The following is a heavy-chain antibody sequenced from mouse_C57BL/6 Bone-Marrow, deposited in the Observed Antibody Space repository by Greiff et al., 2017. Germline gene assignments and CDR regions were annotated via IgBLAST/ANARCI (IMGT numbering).Heavy chain of an antibody. CDR1: GYTFTSYW. Sequence: QVQLKQPGAELVKPGASVKMSCKASGYTFTSYWITWVKQRPGQGLEWIGDIYPGSGSTNYNEKFKGKATLTVDTSSSTAYLQLSSLTSEDSAVYDCARSYYGSSSFDCWGQGTTLTVSS. CDR2: IYPGSGST. V-gene: IGHV1-55*01. CDR3: ARSYYGSSSFDC. J-gene: IGHJ2*01. D-gene: IGHD1-1*01.